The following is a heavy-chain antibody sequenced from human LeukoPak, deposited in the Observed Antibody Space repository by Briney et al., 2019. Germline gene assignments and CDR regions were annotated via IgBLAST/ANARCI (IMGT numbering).Heavy chain of an antibody. D-gene: IGHD2-15*01. CDR1: GDSIGSYY. CDR2: IYYGGST. CDR3: ARGRARGGSYPWFDS. Sequence: SETLSLTCSVSGDSIGSYYWTWIRQSPGKGLEWIGYIYYGGSTNYSPSLKSRVSISVDTSNNQFSLQLRSVSAADTAIYYCARGRARGGSYPWFDSWGQRTLVTVSS. J-gene: IGHJ5*01. V-gene: IGHV4-59*01.